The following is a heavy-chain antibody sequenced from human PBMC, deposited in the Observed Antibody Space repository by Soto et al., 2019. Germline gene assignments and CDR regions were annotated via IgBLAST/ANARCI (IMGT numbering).Heavy chain of an antibody. J-gene: IGHJ3*02. CDR2: VYSDETT. V-gene: IGHV4-39*01. CDR3: ARPHSPHASEFSRDALDI. Sequence: QLHLQESGPGLVKPSETSSLNCIVSGASIKNSSFYWGWIRQSPEKGLEWLGSVYSDETTYYNPSLSGRVTVSLNTSKNQFSLRLKSVTAADTATYFCARPHSPHASEFSRDALDIWGQGTVVTVSS. CDR1: GASIKNSSFY. D-gene: IGHD2-2*01.